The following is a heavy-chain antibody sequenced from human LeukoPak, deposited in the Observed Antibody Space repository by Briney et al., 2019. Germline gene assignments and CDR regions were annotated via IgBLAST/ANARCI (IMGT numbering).Heavy chain of an antibody. CDR2: INAGNGNT. D-gene: IGHD5-24*01. CDR3: ARDLSGDGYNNFDY. Sequence: ASVKVSCRASGYTFTSYAMHWVRQAPGQRLEWMGWINAGNGNTKYSQKFQGRVTITRDTSASTAYMELSSLRSEDTAVYYCARDLSGDGYNNFDYWGQGTLVTVSS. J-gene: IGHJ4*02. V-gene: IGHV1-3*01. CDR1: GYTFTSYA.